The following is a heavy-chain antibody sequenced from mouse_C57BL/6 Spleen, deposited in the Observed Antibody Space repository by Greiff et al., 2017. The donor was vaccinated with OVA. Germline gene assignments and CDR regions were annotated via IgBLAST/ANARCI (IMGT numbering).Heavy chain of an antibody. CDR3: ARYYYDSSLYYFGY. D-gene: IGHD1-1*01. CDR1: GYTFTSYW. Sequence: QVQLKESGAELAKPGAPVKLSCKASGYTFTSYWMHWVKPRPGQGLEWIGYITPSSGYTKYNQKFKDKATLTADNSSSTAYMQLSSLTYEDSAVYYCARYYYDSSLYYFGYWGQGTTLTVSS. J-gene: IGHJ2*01. CDR2: ITPSSGYT. V-gene: IGHV1-7*01.